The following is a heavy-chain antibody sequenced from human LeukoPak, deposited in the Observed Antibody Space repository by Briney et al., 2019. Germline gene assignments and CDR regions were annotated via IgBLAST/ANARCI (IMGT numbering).Heavy chain of an antibody. Sequence: SQTLSLTCTVSGDSMSSGGYYWSWIRQHPGKGLEWIGYIFSTGNTYYNPSLKSRLTISVDTSKNRFSLQLSFVTAADTAVYYCARTRLRGDPFDDWGQGTLATVSS. D-gene: IGHD2-21*02. CDR3: ARTRLRGDPFDD. CDR1: GDSMSSGGYY. J-gene: IGHJ4*02. CDR2: IFSTGNT. V-gene: IGHV4-31*03.